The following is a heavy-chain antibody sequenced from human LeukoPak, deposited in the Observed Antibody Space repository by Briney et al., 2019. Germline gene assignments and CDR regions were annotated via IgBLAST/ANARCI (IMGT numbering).Heavy chain of an antibody. CDR2: IIPILGIA. Sequence: SVKVSCKASGGTFSSYAISWXRXAXGQGLEWMGRIIPILGIANYAQKFQGRVTMTEDTSTDTAYMELSSLRSEDTAVYYCATFPYTAMAPGGYWGQGTLVTVSS. CDR3: ATFPYTAMAPGGY. V-gene: IGHV1-69*04. CDR1: GGTFSSYA. J-gene: IGHJ4*02. D-gene: IGHD5-18*01.